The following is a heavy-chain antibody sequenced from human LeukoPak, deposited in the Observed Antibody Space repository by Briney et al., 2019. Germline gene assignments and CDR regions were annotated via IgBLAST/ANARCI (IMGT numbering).Heavy chain of an antibody. CDR3: ATTSRSIRWDS. J-gene: IGHJ4*02. D-gene: IGHD2-15*01. CDR1: RFTFSSYG. CDR2: IRPDGSEE. V-gene: IGHV3-7*02. Sequence: GRSLRLSCAASRFTFSSYGMHWVRQAPGQGLEWVANIRPDGSEEQYVDSLKGRFTISRDNAKNSVYLQMNSLRAEDTAVYYCATTSRSIRWDSWGQGTLVTVSS.